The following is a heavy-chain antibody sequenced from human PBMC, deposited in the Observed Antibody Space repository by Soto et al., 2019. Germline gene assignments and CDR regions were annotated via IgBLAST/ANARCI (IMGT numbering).Heavy chain of an antibody. V-gene: IGHV3-48*02. CDR1: GFTFNRYS. Sequence: EVQLVESGGGLVQPGGSLRLSCAASGFTFNRYSLNWVRQAPGKGLEWVSFISSSSAAIYYTDSVKGRFTISRDNAKNSLYLQMNNVRDEDTAVYYCARTDDRSGYYYDAYDIWGQGTMVTVSS. CDR2: ISSSSAAI. CDR3: ARTDDRSGYYYDAYDI. J-gene: IGHJ3*02. D-gene: IGHD3-3*01.